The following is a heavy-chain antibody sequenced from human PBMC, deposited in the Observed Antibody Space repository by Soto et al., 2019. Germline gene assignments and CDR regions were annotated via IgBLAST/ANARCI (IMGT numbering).Heavy chain of an antibody. Sequence: QVQLVQSGAEVKKPGASVKVSCKASGYTFTSYGISWVRQAPGQGLEWMGWISAYNGNTNYAQKLQGRVTMTTDTSTSTAYMELRSLRSDDTAVYYCARDEPESYYDFWSRVSNFDYWGQGTLVTVSS. D-gene: IGHD3-3*01. CDR2: ISAYNGNT. CDR1: GYTFTSYG. J-gene: IGHJ4*02. CDR3: ARDEPESYYDFWSRVSNFDY. V-gene: IGHV1-18*04.